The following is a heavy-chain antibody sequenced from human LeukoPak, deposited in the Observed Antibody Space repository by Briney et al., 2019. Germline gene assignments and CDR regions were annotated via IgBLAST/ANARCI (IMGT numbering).Heavy chain of an antibody. CDR1: GGSISSGGYY. D-gene: IGHD2-2*01. CDR3: ARDLGDCSSTSCPLYFDL. Sequence: SQTLSLTCTVSGGSISSGGYYWSWIRQHPGKGLEWIGYIYHSGSTYYNPSLKSRVTISVDTSKNQFSLKLSSVTPADTAVYYCARDLGDCSSTSCPLYFDLWGRGTLVTVSS. V-gene: IGHV4-31*03. CDR2: IYHSGST. J-gene: IGHJ2*01.